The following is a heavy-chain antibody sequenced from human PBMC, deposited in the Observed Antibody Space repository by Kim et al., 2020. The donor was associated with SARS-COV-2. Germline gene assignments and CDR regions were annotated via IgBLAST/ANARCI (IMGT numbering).Heavy chain of an antibody. D-gene: IGHD6-19*01. Sequence: NTSLKSRVTISVDTSKNQFSLKLSSVTAADTAVYYCARFGYSSGWDNFDYWGQGTLVTVSS. V-gene: IGHV4-4*09. CDR3: ARFGYSSGWDNFDY. J-gene: IGHJ4*02.